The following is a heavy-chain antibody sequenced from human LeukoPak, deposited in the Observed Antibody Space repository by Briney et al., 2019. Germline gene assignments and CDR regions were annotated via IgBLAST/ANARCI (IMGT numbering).Heavy chain of an antibody. D-gene: IGHD3-16*01. CDR2: IKRKIDGGTT. CDR3: TTDGGRKSRPYHFDY. J-gene: IGHJ4*02. Sequence: PGGSLTLSCAASGFTFRNAWMSWLRQAPAKGREWVGRIKRKIDGGTTDYAAPVKGRFTISRDDSKNTLYLQMNSLKTEDTAVYYCTTDGGRKSRPYHFDYWGQGTLVTVSS. V-gene: IGHV3-15*01. CDR1: GFTFRNAW.